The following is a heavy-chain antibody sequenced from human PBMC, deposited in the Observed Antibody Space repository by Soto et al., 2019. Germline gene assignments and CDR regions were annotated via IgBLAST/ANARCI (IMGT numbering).Heavy chain of an antibody. CDR3: TAVSLFAVGTKERYYCIDV. CDR1: GFTLSNAW. J-gene: IGHJ6*02. Sequence: GGSLRLSCAASGFTLSNAWMSWVRQAPGKGLEWVGRISSRDDGGTTDYAEPVKGRFTISRDDSKNKLYLQMNSLKNEDTAVYYYTAVSLFAVGTKERYYCIDVWGQGTMVTVSS. CDR2: ISSRDDGGTT. V-gene: IGHV3-15*01. D-gene: IGHD3-3*01.